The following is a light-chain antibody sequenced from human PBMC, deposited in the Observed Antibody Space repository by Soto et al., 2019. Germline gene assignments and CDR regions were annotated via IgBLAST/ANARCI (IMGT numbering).Light chain of an antibody. Sequence: DIVMTQSPLSLPVTPGEPASISCRSSQSLLHSNGYNYLDWYLQKPGQSPQLLIYLGSNRASGVPYRFSGSGSGTDFTLKISRVEAEDVGVYYCIQALQTRFTFGPGTKVDIK. CDR3: IQALQTRFT. CDR2: LGS. CDR1: QSLLHSNGYNY. J-gene: IGKJ3*01. V-gene: IGKV2-28*01.